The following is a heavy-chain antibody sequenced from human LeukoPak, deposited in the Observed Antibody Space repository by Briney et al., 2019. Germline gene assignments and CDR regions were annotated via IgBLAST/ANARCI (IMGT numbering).Heavy chain of an antibody. CDR3: AKHLGFGPQGRYFDY. J-gene: IGHJ4*02. Sequence: GGSLRLSCAASGFTFSNYAMSWARQAPGKGLEWVSAIGISVGSTFYADSVKGRFTISRDNSKNTLSLQMNSLRAEDTAVYYCAKHLGFGPQGRYFDYWGQGTLVTVSS. CDR1: GFTFSNYA. D-gene: IGHD3-10*01. V-gene: IGHV3-23*01. CDR2: IGISVGST.